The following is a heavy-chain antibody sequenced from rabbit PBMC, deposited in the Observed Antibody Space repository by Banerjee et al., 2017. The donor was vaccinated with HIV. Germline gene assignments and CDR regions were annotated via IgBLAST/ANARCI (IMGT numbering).Heavy chain of an antibody. J-gene: IGHJ4*01. CDR2: IDFGSSDST. Sequence: QQLEESGGGLVKPGASLTLTCTASGFSFSSSYYMCWVRQAPGKGLEWSGCIDFGSSDSTYYANWAKGRFTISKTSSTTVTLQMTSLTAADTATYFCAKTAGNDDYMEFSLWGQGTLVTVS. CDR1: GFSFSSSYY. D-gene: IGHD2-1*01. CDR3: AKTAGNDDYMEFSL. V-gene: IGHV1S40*01.